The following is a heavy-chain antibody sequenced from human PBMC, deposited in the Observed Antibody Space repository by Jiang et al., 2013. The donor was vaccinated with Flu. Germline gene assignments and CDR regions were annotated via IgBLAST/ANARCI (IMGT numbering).Heavy chain of an antibody. CDR2: ISGSGGST. Sequence: QLLESGGGLVQPGGSLRLSCAASGFTFSSYAMSWVRQVPGKGLEWVSAISGSGGSTYYADSVKGRFTISRDNSKNTLYLQMNSLRAEDTAVYYCAKGDRSYSRSFMDVWGQGTTVTVSS. J-gene: IGHJ6*02. CDR3: AKGDRSYSRSFMDV. CDR1: GFTFSSYA. V-gene: IGHV3-23*01. D-gene: IGHD6-13*01.